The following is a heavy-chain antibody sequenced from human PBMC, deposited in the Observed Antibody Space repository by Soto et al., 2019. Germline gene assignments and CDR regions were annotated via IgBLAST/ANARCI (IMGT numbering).Heavy chain of an antibody. CDR1: GGSITRGGYY. CDR3: ARQWGKQWDY. D-gene: IGHD3-16*01. Sequence: SETLSLTCTVSGGSITRGGYYWSWIRQHPGKGLEWIGYIYNSGSTYYNPSLKSRVTISVDTSKNQFSLKLSSVTAADTAVYYCARQWGKQWDYWGQGTLVTVSS. V-gene: IGHV4-61*08. J-gene: IGHJ4*02. CDR2: IYNSGST.